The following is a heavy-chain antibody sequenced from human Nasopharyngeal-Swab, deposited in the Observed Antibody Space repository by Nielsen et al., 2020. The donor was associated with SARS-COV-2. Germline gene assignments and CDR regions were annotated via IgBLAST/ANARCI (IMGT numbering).Heavy chain of an antibody. CDR2: INGDGSTI. D-gene: IGHD4-17*01. J-gene: IGHJ2*01. CDR1: GLTFSGHW. V-gene: IGHV3-74*01. Sequence: GESLKISCAASGLTFSGHWMHWVRQAPGRGLVWVSRINGDGSTINYADSVKGRVTISRDNAKNSLYLQMNSLRAEDTAVYYCARDGNLRTVRYFDLWGRGSLVTVSS. CDR3: ARDGNLRTVRYFDL.